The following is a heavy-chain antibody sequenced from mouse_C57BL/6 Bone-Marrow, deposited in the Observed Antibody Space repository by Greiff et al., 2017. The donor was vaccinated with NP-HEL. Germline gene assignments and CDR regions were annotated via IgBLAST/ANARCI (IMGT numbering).Heavy chain of an antibody. CDR2: ISNGGGSP. CDR1: GFTFSDYY. CDR3: ARLGWLPHFDY. Sequence: EVMLVESGGGLVQPGGSLKLSCAASGFTFSDYYMYWVRQTPEKRLEWVAYISNGGGSPYYPDPVKGRFTISRDNAKNTLYLQMSRLKSEDTAMYYCARLGWLPHFDYWGQGTTLTVSS. D-gene: IGHD2-3*01. J-gene: IGHJ2*01. V-gene: IGHV5-12*01.